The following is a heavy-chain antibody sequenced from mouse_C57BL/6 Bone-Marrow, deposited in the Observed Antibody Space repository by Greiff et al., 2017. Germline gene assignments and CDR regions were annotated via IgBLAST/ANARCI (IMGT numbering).Heavy chain of an antibody. CDR3: GRLGYGNYAWYFDV. D-gene: IGHD2-10*02. Sequence: QVQLQQPGAELVKPGASVKMSCKASGYTFTSYWITWVKQRPGQGLAWIGDIYPGSGSTNYNEKFKSKATLTVDTSSSTAYMQLSSLPSEDSAVYYCGRLGYGNYAWYFDVWGTGTTVTVSS. J-gene: IGHJ1*03. CDR2: IYPGSGST. CDR1: GYTFTSYW. V-gene: IGHV1-55*01.